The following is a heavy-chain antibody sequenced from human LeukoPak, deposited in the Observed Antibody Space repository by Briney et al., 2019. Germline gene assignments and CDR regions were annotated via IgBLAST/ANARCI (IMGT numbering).Heavy chain of an antibody. CDR2: ISGSGGST. CDR1: GFTFSSYA. D-gene: IGHD3-22*01. J-gene: IGHJ4*02. Sequence: GGSLRLSCAASGFTFSSYAMSGVRQAPGKGLEWVSAISGSGGSTYYADSVKGRFTISRDNSKNTLYLQMNSLRAEDTAVYYCAKDTYYYDSSGYYYGGYFDYWGQGTLVTVSS. CDR3: AKDTYYYDSSGYYYGGYFDY. V-gene: IGHV3-23*01.